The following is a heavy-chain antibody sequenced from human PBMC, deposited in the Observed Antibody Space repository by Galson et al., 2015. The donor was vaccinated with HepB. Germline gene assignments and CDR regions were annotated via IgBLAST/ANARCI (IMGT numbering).Heavy chain of an antibody. J-gene: IGHJ6*02. CDR3: AKGPLGYCSSIRCHTTYGMDV. CDR1: GLTFTNYA. CDR2: ISYDGTSK. Sequence: SLRLSCATSGLTFTNYAMSWVRQAPGKGLEWVAVISYDGTSKYYADSVKGRFTISRDNSKNTLHLQMNSLRVEDTAVYYCAKGPLGYCSSIRCHTTYGMDVWGQGTTVTVSS. V-gene: IGHV3-30-3*01. D-gene: IGHD2-2*01.